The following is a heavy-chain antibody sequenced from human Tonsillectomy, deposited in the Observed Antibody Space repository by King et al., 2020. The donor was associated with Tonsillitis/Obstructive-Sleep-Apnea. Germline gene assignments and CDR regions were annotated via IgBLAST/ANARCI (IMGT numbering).Heavy chain of an antibody. V-gene: IGHV2-5*02. Sequence: ITLKESGPTLVKPTQTLTLTCTFSGLSLSTSGMGVGWIRQPPGKTLEWLALIYWDDDKYYSPSLKSRLTITKDTYKNQAVLTMTNMDTVDTATYYCAHSFNYYDSSGYLTSFDYWGQGTRVTVSS. CDR1: GLSLSTSGMG. D-gene: IGHD3-22*01. J-gene: IGHJ4*02. CDR2: IYWDDDK. CDR3: AHSFNYYDSSGYLTSFDY.